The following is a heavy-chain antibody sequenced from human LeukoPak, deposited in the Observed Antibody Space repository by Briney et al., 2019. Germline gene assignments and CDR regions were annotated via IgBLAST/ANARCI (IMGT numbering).Heavy chain of an antibody. J-gene: IGHJ4*02. Sequence: GGSLRLSCAASGFTFEDYTMHWVRQAPGKTPEWVSLISWDGTTYYTDSMKGRFTISRDNSKNSLYLQMDTLRSEDTAYYYCVKDLSYESSGSVFDYWGQGTLVTVSS. CDR3: VKDLSYESSGSVFDY. V-gene: IGHV3-43*01. CDR2: ISWDGTT. D-gene: IGHD3-22*01. CDR1: GFTFEDYT.